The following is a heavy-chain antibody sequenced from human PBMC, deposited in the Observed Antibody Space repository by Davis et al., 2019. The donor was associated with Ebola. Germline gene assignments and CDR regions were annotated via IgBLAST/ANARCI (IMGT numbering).Heavy chain of an antibody. CDR1: GFTFSAHA. CDR3: ANSEGGYNYYYYYGMDV. V-gene: IGHV3-23*01. D-gene: IGHD5-12*01. CDR2: LSGSGGIT. Sequence: GESLKISCAASGFTFSAHAMTWVRQAPGKGLEWVSSLSGSGGITYYADSVKGRFTISRDNSKNTLYLQMNSLRAEDTAVYYCANSEGGYNYYYYYGMDVWGQGTTVTVSS. J-gene: IGHJ6*02.